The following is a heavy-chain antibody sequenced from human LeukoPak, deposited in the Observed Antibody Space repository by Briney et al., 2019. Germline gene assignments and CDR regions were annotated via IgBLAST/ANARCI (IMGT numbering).Heavy chain of an antibody. CDR2: INWNGGST. CDR1: GFTFDDYG. V-gene: IGHV3-20*04. Sequence: GGSLRLSCAASGFTFDDYGMSWVRQAPGKGLEWVSGINWNGGSTGYADSVKGRFTISRDNAKNSLYLQMNSLRDEDTAVYFCARVGYSGWDFDYWGQGTLVTVSS. J-gene: IGHJ4*02. D-gene: IGHD5-12*01. CDR3: ARVGYSGWDFDY.